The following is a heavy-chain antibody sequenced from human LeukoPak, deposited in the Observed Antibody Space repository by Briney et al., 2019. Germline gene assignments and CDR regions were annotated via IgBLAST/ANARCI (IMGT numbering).Heavy chain of an antibody. V-gene: IGHV3-48*01. D-gene: IGHD6-13*01. Sequence: GGSLRLSCAASGFTFSSYSMNWVRQAPGKGLEWVSYISSSSSTIYYADSVKGRFTISRDNAKNSLYLQMNSLRAEDTAVYYCARDLVSSPYSSDYWGQGTLVTVSS. CDR2: ISSSSSTI. CDR3: ARDLVSSPYSSDY. J-gene: IGHJ4*02. CDR1: GFTFSSYS.